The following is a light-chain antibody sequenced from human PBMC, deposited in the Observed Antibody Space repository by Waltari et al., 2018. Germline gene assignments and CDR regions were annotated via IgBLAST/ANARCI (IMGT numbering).Light chain of an antibody. CDR3: QSYDSSNVV. Sequence: FMLTQPHSVSESPGKTVTISCTRRRGSIASNYVHWYPQRPGSAPTTVIYEDNQRPSGVPDRFSGSIDSSSNSASLTISGLKTEDEADYYCQSYDSSNVVFGGGTKLTVL. J-gene: IGLJ2*01. CDR2: EDN. V-gene: IGLV6-57*03. CDR1: RGSIASNY.